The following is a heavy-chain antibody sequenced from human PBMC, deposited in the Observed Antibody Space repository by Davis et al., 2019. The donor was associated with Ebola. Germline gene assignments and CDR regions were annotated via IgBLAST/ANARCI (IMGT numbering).Heavy chain of an antibody. CDR1: GYTFTGYY. D-gene: IGHD5-12*01. CDR3: AKAAPGPGYDDAFDI. Sequence: ASVKVSCKASGYTFTGYYMHWVRQAPGQGLEWMGWINPNSGGTNYAQKFQGWVTMTRDTSISTAYMELSRLRSDDTAVYYCAKAAPGPGYDDAFDIWGQGTMVTVSS. V-gene: IGHV1-2*04. CDR2: INPNSGGT. J-gene: IGHJ3*02.